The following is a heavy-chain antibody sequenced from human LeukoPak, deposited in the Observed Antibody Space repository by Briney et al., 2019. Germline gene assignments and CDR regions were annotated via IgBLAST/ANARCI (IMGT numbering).Heavy chain of an antibody. V-gene: IGHV4-39*07. Sequence: SETLSLTCTVSGGSISSSSYYWGWIRQPPGKGLEWIGSIYYSGSTYYNPSLKSRVTISVDTSKNQFSLKLSSVTAADTAVYYCARDRRGGFDDSFDYWGQGTLVTVSS. D-gene: IGHD3-16*01. CDR2: IYYSGST. CDR3: ARDRRGGFDDSFDY. J-gene: IGHJ4*02. CDR1: GGSISSSSYY.